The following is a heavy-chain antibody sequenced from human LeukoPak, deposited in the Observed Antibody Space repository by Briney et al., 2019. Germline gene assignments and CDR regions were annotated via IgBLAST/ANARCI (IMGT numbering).Heavy chain of an antibody. J-gene: IGHJ4*02. CDR3: ARGVYYYDSSGYPTRFDY. Sequence: SETLSLTCTVSGGSISRYYWSWVRQPAGKGLEWIGRIYTSGSTNYNPSLRSRVTMSVDTSKNQFSLKLSSVTAADTAVYYCARGVYYYDSSGYPTRFDYWGQGTLVTVSS. CDR2: IYTSGST. D-gene: IGHD3-22*01. CDR1: GGSISRYY. V-gene: IGHV4-4*07.